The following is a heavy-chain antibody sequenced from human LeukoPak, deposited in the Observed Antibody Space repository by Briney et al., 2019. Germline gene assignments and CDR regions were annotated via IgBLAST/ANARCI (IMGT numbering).Heavy chain of an antibody. Sequence: AVSLRRSGAASGFSFSSYAMSWVGQAPGKGLEGVSAISGSGGSTYYEDSGKVRFTTSRYNAKKTLYLQMNRLRDEDTAVYYCAKDLRRNVDRLHFDYWGQGTLVTVYS. D-gene: IGHD5/OR15-5a*01. CDR3: AKDLRRNVDRLHFDY. V-gene: IGHV3-23*01. CDR2: ISGSGGST. CDR1: GFSFSSYA. J-gene: IGHJ4*02.